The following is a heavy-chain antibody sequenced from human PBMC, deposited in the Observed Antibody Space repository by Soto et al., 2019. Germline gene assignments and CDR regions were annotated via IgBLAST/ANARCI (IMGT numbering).Heavy chain of an antibody. Sequence: SETLSLTCTVSGGSISSYYWSWIRQPPGKGLEWIGYIYYSVSTNYNPSLKSRVTISVDTSKNQFSLKLSSVTAADTAVYYCARNETLHGDYDYCGQGTLVTVSS. D-gene: IGHD4-17*01. V-gene: IGHV4-59*08. CDR1: GGSISSYY. J-gene: IGHJ4*02. CDR3: ARNETLHGDYDY. CDR2: IYYSVST.